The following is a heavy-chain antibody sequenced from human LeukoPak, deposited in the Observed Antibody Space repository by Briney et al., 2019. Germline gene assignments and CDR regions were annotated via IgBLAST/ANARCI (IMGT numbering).Heavy chain of an antibody. CDR2: ISSSGSTI. CDR3: ARDFSSYGFLGVRYFDY. D-gene: IGHD5-18*01. CDR1: GFTFSSYE. J-gene: IGHJ4*02. V-gene: IGHV3-48*03. Sequence: GGSLRLSCAASGFTFSSYEMNWVRQAPGKGLEWVPYISSSGSTIYYADSVKGRFTISRDNAKNSLYLQMNSLRAEDTAVYYCARDFSSYGFLGVRYFDYWGQGTLVTVSS.